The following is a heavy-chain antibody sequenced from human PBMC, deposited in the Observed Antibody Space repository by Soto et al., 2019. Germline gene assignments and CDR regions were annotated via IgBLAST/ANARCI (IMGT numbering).Heavy chain of an antibody. V-gene: IGHV5-51*01. D-gene: IGHD6-6*01. CDR2: IYPGDSDT. J-gene: IGHJ6*02. CDR1: GYSFTSYW. CDR3: ARSSGSSSMYYYGMDV. Sequence: PGESLKISCKGSGYSFTSYWIGWVRQMPGKGLEWMGIIYPGDSDTRYSPSFQGQVTISADKSISTAYLQWSSLKASDTAMYYCARSSGSSSMYYYGMDVWGQGTTVTVSS.